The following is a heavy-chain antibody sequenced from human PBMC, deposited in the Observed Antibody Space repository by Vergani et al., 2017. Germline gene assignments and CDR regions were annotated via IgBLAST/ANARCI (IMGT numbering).Heavy chain of an antibody. CDR3: ARARCIETCYRSNWLDS. D-gene: IGHD3-9*01. V-gene: IGHV3-9*01. Sequence: EVQLVESGGGLVRPGRSLRLSCAASGFIFHNYAIHWVRQRPGKGLEWVAGISWNGGAIGYADSVKGRFTISRDNAQNTLYLQMNSLRVEDTGVYYCARARCIETCYRSNWLDSWGQGTLVTVSS. CDR1: GFIFHNYA. CDR2: ISWNGGAI. J-gene: IGHJ5*01.